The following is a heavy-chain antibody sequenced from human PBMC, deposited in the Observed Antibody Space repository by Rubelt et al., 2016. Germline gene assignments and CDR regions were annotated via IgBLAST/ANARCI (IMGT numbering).Heavy chain of an antibody. CDR3: ARGKEGLGVTMMDY. D-gene: IGHD3-22*01. CDR1: GGSFSGYY. V-gene: IGHV4-34*01. J-gene: IGHJ4*02. Sequence: QVQLQQWGAGLLKPSETLSLTCAVYGGSFSGYYWSWIRQPPGQGLEWIGEINHSGSTNYNPSLKSRVTISGAPSKNQFSLKLGSVTAAETAVYYCARGKEGLGVTMMDYWGQGTLVTVSS. CDR2: INHSGST.